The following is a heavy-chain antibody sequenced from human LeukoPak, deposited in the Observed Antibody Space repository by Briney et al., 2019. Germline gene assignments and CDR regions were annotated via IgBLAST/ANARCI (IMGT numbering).Heavy chain of an antibody. V-gene: IGHV4-34*01. CDR2: INRSGST. D-gene: IGHD2-21*02. CDR3: ARGGFYCGDDCYVDY. CDR1: GGSLSYYY. Sequence: SETLSLTCAVYGGSLSYYYWSWIHQPPERGLEWIGEINRSGSTNYNPSLKSRVSISVDTSKNQFSLKLSSVTAADTAVYYCARGGFYCGDDCYVDYWGQGTLVTVSS. J-gene: IGHJ4*02.